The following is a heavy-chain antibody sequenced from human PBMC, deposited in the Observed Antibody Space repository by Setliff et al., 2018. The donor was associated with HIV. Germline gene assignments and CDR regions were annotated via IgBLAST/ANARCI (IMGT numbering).Heavy chain of an antibody. CDR1: GFTFSSYS. CDR3: TADLPDSAPYCFDY. CDR2: ISSSSSYI. V-gene: IGHV3-21*03. J-gene: IGHJ4*02. Sequence: PGESLKISCAASGFTFSSYSMNWVRQAPGKGLEWVSSISSSSSYIYYADSVKGRFTISRDNAKNSLYLQMNSLKTEDTAVYYCTADLPDSAPYCFDYWGQGALVTVSS. D-gene: IGHD2-15*01.